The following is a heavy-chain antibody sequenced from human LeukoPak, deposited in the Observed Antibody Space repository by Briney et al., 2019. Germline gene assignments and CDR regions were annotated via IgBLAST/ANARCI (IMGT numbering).Heavy chain of an antibody. CDR3: VRVPTPEENYYYYYMDV. J-gene: IGHJ6*03. V-gene: IGHV4-59*01. CDR2: IYYSGST. Sequence: SETLSLTCTVSGGSISSYYWSWIRQPPGKGLEWIGYIYYSGSTNYNPSLKSRVTISVDTSKNQFSLKLSSVTAADTAVYYCVRVPTPEENYYYYYMDVWGKGTTVTVSS. CDR1: GGSISSYY.